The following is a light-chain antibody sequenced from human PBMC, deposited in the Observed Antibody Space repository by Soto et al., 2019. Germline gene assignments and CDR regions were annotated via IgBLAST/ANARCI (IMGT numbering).Light chain of an antibody. Sequence: ESVLTHSPGTLSLSPGERATLSCRASQSVSSSYLAWYQQKPGQAPRLLIYGASSRATGIPDRFSGSGSGTDFTLTISRLEPEDFAVYYCQQYGSSLITFGQGTRL. V-gene: IGKV3-20*01. J-gene: IGKJ5*01. CDR3: QQYGSSLIT. CDR2: GAS. CDR1: QSVSSSY.